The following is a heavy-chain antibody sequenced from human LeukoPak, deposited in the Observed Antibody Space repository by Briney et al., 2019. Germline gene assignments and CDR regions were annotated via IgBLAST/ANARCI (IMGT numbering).Heavy chain of an antibody. CDR1: GGTFSSYA. CDR2: IIPIFGTA. Sequence: GASVKVSCKASGGTFSSYAISWVRQAPGQGLEWMGGIIPIFGTANYAQKFQGRVTITADESTSTAYMELRSLRSDDTAVYYCARESSGTGDYWGQGTLVTVSS. D-gene: IGHD1-14*01. J-gene: IGHJ4*02. V-gene: IGHV1-69*13. CDR3: ARESSGTGDY.